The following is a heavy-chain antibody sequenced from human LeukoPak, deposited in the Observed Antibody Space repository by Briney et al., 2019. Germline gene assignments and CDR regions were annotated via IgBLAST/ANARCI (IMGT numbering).Heavy chain of an antibody. CDR3: ARFETVAAKPLEY. J-gene: IGHJ4*02. CDR2: ISSTSTYI. CDR1: GFTFSDYS. V-gene: IGHV3-21*01. D-gene: IGHD6-19*01. Sequence: GGSLRLSCAASGFTFSDYSMNWVRQAPGKGLDWVSSISSTSTYILYADSVKGRFTISRDNARNSLYLQMNSLRAEDTAVYYCARFETVAAKPLEYWGQGTLVSVSS.